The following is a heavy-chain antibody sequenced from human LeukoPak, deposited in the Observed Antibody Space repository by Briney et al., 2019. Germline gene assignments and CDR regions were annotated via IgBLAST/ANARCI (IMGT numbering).Heavy chain of an antibody. CDR3: ARGVNTVTTSRSFDY. J-gene: IGHJ4*02. CDR2: IYYTGST. CDR1: GGSMSGYY. Sequence: SETLSLTCTVSGGSMSGYYWSWIRQPPGKGLEWIGNIYYTGSTSYNPSLKSRVTISVGTPKNQISLRLSSVTAADTAVYYCARGVNTVTTSRSFDYWGQGTLVTVSS. D-gene: IGHD4-17*01. V-gene: IGHV4-59*01.